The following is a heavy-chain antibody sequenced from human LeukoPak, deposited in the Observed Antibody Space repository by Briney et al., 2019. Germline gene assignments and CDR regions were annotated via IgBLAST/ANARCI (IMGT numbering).Heavy chain of an antibody. Sequence: PSETLSLTCTVSGDSISSYHWSWIRQPPGKGLEWIGYIHYSGSTNYKPSLKSRVTISVDTSKNQFSLKLSSVTAADTAVYYCARHLKDGYNYAFDYWGQGTLVTVSS. V-gene: IGHV4-59*08. CDR3: ARHLKDGYNYAFDY. CDR2: IHYSGST. J-gene: IGHJ4*02. D-gene: IGHD5-24*01. CDR1: GDSISSYH.